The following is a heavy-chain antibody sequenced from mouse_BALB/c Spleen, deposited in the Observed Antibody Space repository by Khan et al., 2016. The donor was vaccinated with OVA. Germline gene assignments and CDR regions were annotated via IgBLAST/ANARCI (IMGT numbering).Heavy chain of an antibody. CDR1: GFSLTSYG. CDR2: IWAGGST. J-gene: IGHJ2*01. D-gene: IGHD1-3*01. V-gene: IGHV2-9*02. CDR3: ARLEDI. Sequence: QVQLKESGPGLVAPSQSLSITCTVSGFSLTSYGVHWVHQPPGKGLEWLGVIWAGGSTNYNSDLMSRLSISKDNSKSQVFLKMNSLQTADTAMYYCARLEDIWGQGTTLTVSS.